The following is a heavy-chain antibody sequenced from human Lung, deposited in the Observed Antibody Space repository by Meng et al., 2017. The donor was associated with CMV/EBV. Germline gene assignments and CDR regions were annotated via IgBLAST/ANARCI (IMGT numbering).Heavy chain of an antibody. CDR1: GYTFTGYY. CDR2: IDPNSGGT. J-gene: IGHJ4*02. CDR3: SRDLVTIFGVVGTFGY. V-gene: IGHV1-2*02. D-gene: IGHD3-3*01. Sequence: ASVKVSCKSSGYTFTGYYMHWVRQAPGQGLEWMGWIDPNSGGTNYAQKFQGRVTMTRDTSINTAYMALSRLRSDDTAVYYCSRDLVTIFGVVGTFGYWGQGTLVTVSS.